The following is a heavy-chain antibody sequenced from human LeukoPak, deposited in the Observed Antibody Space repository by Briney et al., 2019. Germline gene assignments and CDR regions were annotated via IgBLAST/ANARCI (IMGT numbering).Heavy chain of an antibody. Sequence: PGGSLRLSCAASGFTFSSYAMSWVRPPPGKGLEWVSAISGSGGSTYYADSVKGRFTISRDNSKNTLYLQMNSLRAEDTAVYYGAKDCGSAPRDAFDIWGQGTMVTVSS. V-gene: IGHV3-23*01. CDR2: ISGSGGST. CDR1: GFTFSSYA. D-gene: IGHD6-19*01. CDR3: AKDCGSAPRDAFDI. J-gene: IGHJ3*02.